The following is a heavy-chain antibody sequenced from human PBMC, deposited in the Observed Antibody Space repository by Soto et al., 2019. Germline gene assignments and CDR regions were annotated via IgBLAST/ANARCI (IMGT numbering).Heavy chain of an antibody. V-gene: IGHV3-33*03. CDR3: AAATTWNFHFPY. Sequence: QAQLLESGGGVVQPGTSLRLSCAASGFTISTHGMHWVRQAPGKGLEWLANIWNDGSNKFYAESVKGRFSISKDISKNPLYLQMSSLRGEDTAVYYCAAATTWNFHFPYRGQGTQVTVSS. J-gene: IGHJ4*02. CDR2: IWNDGSNK. CDR1: GFTISTHG. D-gene: IGHD1-7*01.